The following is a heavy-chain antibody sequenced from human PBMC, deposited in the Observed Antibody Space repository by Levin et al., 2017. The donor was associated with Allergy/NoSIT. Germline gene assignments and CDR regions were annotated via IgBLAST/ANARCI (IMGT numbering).Heavy chain of an antibody. CDR2: ISADNGDT. Sequence: ASVKVSCKASGYTFNRYGITWVRQAPGQGLAWMGWISADNGDTYLAQNFQGRVTMTTDTSTNTVHMEIRSLRSDDTAVYYCSREVLGGYVHPWGQGTLVTVSS. CDR1: GYTFNRYG. CDR3: SREVLGGYVHP. D-gene: IGHD5-12*01. J-gene: IGHJ5*02. V-gene: IGHV1-18*01.